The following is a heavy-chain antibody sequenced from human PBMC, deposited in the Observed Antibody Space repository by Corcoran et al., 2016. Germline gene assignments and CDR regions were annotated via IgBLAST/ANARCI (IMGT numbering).Heavy chain of an antibody. D-gene: IGHD2-2*01. CDR1: GGTFSSYA. Sequence: QVQLVQSGAEVKKPGSSVKVSCKASGGTFSSYAISWVRQAPGQGLEWMGGIIPIFGTANYARKFQGRVTITADKSTSTAYMELSSLRSEDTAVYYCARGGDIVVVSAATGLVGYYGMDVWGQGTTVTVSS. CDR3: ARGGDIVVVSAATGLVGYYGMDV. J-gene: IGHJ6*02. CDR2: IIPIFGTA. V-gene: IGHV1-69*06.